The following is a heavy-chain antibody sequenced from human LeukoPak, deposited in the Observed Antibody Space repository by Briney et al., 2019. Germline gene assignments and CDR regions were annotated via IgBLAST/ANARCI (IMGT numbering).Heavy chain of an antibody. Sequence: GSLRLSCAASGFTVSSNYMSWVRQAPGKGLEWVSVIYSGGSTYYADSVKGRFTISRDNSKNTLYLQMNSLRAEDTAVYYCAREMGYSSGWYYFDYWGQGTLVTVSS. CDR1: GFTVSSNY. CDR3: AREMGYSSGWYYFDY. V-gene: IGHV3-53*01. CDR2: IYSGGST. D-gene: IGHD6-19*01. J-gene: IGHJ4*02.